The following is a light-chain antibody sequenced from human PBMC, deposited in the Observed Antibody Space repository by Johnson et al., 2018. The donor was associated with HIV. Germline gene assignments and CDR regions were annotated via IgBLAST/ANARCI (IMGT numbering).Light chain of an antibody. Sequence: QSVLTQPPSVSAAPGQKVTISCSGSSSNIGNNDVSWYQQLPGTAPKLLIYENNKRPSGIPDRFSGSKSGTSATLGITGLQTGDEADYYCGTWDSSLTLYVFGTGVKVSVL. CDR1: SSNIGNND. CDR2: ENN. CDR3: GTWDSSLTLYV. V-gene: IGLV1-51*01. J-gene: IGLJ1*01.